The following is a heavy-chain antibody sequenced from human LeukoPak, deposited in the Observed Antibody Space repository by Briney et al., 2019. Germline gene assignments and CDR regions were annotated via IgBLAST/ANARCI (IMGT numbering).Heavy chain of an antibody. CDR1: GFTFSTYG. CDR2: IWYDGSNK. J-gene: IGHJ4*02. V-gene: IGHV3-30*19. Sequence: GGSLRLSCAASGFTFSTYGMHWVRQAPGKGLEWVAVIWYDGSNKYYADSVKGRFTISRDNSKNTLYLQMNSLRAEDTAVYYCARDMVRGVIIDLPDYWGQGTLVTVSS. CDR3: ARDMVRGVIIDLPDY. D-gene: IGHD3-10*01.